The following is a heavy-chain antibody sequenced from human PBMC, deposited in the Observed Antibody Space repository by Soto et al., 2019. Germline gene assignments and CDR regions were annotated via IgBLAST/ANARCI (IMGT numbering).Heavy chain of an antibody. CDR3: ARAYRAVAGTV. D-gene: IGHD6-19*01. Sequence: QVQLQESGPGLVKPSETLSLTCTVSGGSISSYYWSWIRQPPGKGLEWIGYIYYSGSTNYNPSLKSRVTISVDTSKNQFSLKLSSVTAADTAVYYCARAYRAVAGTVWGQGTLVTVSS. CDR1: GGSISSYY. V-gene: IGHV4-59*01. CDR2: IYYSGST. J-gene: IGHJ4*02.